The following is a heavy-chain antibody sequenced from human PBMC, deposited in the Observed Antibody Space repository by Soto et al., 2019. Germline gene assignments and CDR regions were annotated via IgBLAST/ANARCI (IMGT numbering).Heavy chain of an antibody. CDR2: IIPILSTT. CDR3: ARYFDTFWGVIAGPRGGYFDY. Sequence: QVQLVQSGAEVKKPGSSVKVSCKASGGTFRSYAVSWVRQAPGQGLEWMGGIIPILSTTNYAQNFQGRVTISAEKSTSTAYMELSRLRSEDTAVYYCARYFDTFWGVIAGPRGGYFDYWGEGTLVTVSS. CDR1: GGTFRSYA. J-gene: IGHJ4*02. D-gene: IGHD3-16*02. V-gene: IGHV1-69*14.